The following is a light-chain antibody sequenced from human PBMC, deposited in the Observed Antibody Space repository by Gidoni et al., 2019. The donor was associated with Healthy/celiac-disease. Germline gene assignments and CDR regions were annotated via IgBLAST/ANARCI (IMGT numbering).Light chain of an antibody. CDR2: GAS. CDR1: QSVSSSY. Sequence: EIVLTQSPGTLSLSPGERATLSCRASQSVSSSYLAWYQQKTGQAPRLLIYGASRRATGIPDRFSGGGSGTDFTLTISRLEHEDFAVYYCQQYGSSSTFGQGTRLEIK. CDR3: QQYGSSST. V-gene: IGKV3-20*01. J-gene: IGKJ5*01.